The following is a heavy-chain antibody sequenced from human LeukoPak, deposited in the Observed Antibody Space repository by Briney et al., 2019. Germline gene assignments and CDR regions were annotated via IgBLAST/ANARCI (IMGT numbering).Heavy chain of an antibody. CDR2: IYTSGST. Sequence: SETLSLTCTVSGGSISSGSYYWSWIRQPAGKGLEWIGRIYTSGSTNYNPSLKSRVTISVDTSKNQFSLKLSSVTAADTAEYYCARDGTYYYDSSGPPTNFDIWGQGTMVTVSS. CDR1: GGSISSGSYY. CDR3: ARDGTYYYDSSGPPTNFDI. J-gene: IGHJ3*02. V-gene: IGHV4-61*02. D-gene: IGHD3-22*01.